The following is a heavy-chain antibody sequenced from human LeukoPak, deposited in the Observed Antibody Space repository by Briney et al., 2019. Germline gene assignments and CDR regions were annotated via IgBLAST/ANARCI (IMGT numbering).Heavy chain of an antibody. CDR2: INHSGST. J-gene: IGHJ5*02. Sequence: GSLRLSCAVYGGSFSGYYWSWIRQPPGKGLEWIGEINHSGSTNYNPSLKSRVTISVDTSKNQFSLKLSSVTAADTAVYYCARDPAPAVRLNWFDPWGQGTLVTVSS. CDR3: ARDPAPAVRLNWFDP. V-gene: IGHV4-34*01. CDR1: GGSFSGYY. D-gene: IGHD5-12*01.